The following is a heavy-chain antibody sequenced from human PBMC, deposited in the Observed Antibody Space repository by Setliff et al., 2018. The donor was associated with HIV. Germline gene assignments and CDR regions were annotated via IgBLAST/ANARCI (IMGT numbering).Heavy chain of an antibody. J-gene: IGHJ4*02. CDR1: GYSISSGYY. CDR3: ARHVRGGDMRRSFDL. CDR2: IYHSGNT. D-gene: IGHD2-21*01. V-gene: IGHV4-38-2*01. Sequence: SETLSLTCAVSGYSISSGYYWGWIRQSPGKGLEWIGSIYHSGNTYYNPSLKSRVTMSVDTSKNHFSLRLNSVTATDTAVYYCARHVRGGDMRRSFDLWGQGTLVTVSS.